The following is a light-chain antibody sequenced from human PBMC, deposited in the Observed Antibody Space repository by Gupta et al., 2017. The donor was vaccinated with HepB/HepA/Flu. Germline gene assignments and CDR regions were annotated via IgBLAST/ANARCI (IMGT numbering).Light chain of an antibody. V-gene: IGKV3-15*01. J-gene: IGKJ2*04. CDR1: QSVNSN. Sequence: TQSPATLSVSSGERATLFCRASQSVNSNLAWYQQKPGQAPRLLIYAASTRDTGVPARFSGSGSGTEFTLSINSRQSEDFAVYYCQQYNNWPPCSFGQGTKLEIK. CDR2: AAS. CDR3: QQYNNWPPCS.